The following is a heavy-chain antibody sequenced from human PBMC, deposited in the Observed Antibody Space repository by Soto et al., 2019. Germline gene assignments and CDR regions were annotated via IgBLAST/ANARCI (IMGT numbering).Heavy chain of an antibody. J-gene: IGHJ4*02. CDR3: ARVILSDYVWGSYRSRSFDY. CDR2: IYYSGST. V-gene: IGHV4-30-4*01. Sequence: SETLSLTCTVSGGSISSGDYYWSWIRHPPGKGLEWIGYIYYSGSTYYNPSLKSRVTISVDTSKNQFSLKLSSVTAADTAVYYCARVILSDYVWGSYRSRSFDYWGQGTLVTVSS. CDR1: GGSISSGDYY. D-gene: IGHD3-16*02.